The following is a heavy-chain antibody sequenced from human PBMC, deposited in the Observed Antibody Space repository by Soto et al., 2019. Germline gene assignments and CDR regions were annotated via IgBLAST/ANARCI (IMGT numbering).Heavy chain of an antibody. Sequence: EVQLLESGGGLVQPGGSLRLSCAASGFTFSSYAMSWVRQAPGTGLEWVSAISGSGGSTYYADSVKGRFTISRDNSKNTLHLQMNSLRAEDTAVYYFAQDPNVSILWFGESFDPPRWFAPWGQGTLVTVSS. D-gene: IGHD3-10*01. V-gene: IGHV3-23*01. CDR3: AQDPNVSILWFGESFDPPRWFAP. J-gene: IGHJ5*02. CDR2: ISGSGGST. CDR1: GFTFSSYA.